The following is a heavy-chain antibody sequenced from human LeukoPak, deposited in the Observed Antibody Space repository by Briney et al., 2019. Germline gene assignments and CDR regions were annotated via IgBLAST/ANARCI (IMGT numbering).Heavy chain of an antibody. J-gene: IGHJ4*02. CDR2: IKQNGSEK. CDR1: GFTFSSYW. D-gene: IGHD4-17*01. CDR3: ARDDYGDYADRCTDL. V-gene: IGHV3-7*01. Sequence: GGTLRLSCAASGFTFSSYWMSWVRQAPGKGLEWVANIKQNGSEKYYADSVKGRFTISRDNANNSLYLQMNSLRAEDTALYYCARDDYGDYADRCTDLWGQGTLVTVSS.